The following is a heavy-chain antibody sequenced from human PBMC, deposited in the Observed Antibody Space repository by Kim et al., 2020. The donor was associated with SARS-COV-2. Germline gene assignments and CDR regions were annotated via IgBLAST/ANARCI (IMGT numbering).Heavy chain of an antibody. CDR3: AREGYGDYVSRTRKDYFDY. CDR1: GYSISSGYY. CDR2: IYHSGST. D-gene: IGHD4-17*01. Sequence: SETLSLTCTVSGYSISSGYYWGWIRQPPGKGLEWIGSIYHSGSTYYNPSLKSRVTISVDTSKNQFSLKLSSVTAADTAVYYCAREGYGDYVSRTRKDYFDYWGQGTLVTVSS. J-gene: IGHJ4*02. V-gene: IGHV4-38-2*02.